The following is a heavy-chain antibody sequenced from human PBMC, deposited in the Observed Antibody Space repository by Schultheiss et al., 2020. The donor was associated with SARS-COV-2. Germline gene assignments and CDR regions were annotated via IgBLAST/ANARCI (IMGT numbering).Heavy chain of an antibody. CDR3: AKDLGGATGWFDV. Sequence: GGSLRLSCAASGFTFSSYAMHWVRQAPGKGLVWVSRIYSDGSSTGYADSVKGRFTISRDNSKNTLYLQMNSLRAEDTAVYYCAKDLGGATGWFDVWGQGTLVTVSS. J-gene: IGHJ5*02. CDR2: IYSDGSST. D-gene: IGHD3-16*01. V-gene: IGHV3-74*01. CDR1: GFTFSSYA.